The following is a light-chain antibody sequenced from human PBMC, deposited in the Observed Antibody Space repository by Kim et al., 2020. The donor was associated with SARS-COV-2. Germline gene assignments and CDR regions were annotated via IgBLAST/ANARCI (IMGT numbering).Light chain of an antibody. CDR2: AAS. CDR3: QQSYSTPPTT. V-gene: IGKV1-39*01. CDR1: QSLSSY. J-gene: IGKJ5*01. Sequence: SVGDRVTITCRASQSLSSYLNWYQQKPGKAPKLLIYAASSLQSGVPSRFSGSGSGTDFTLTISSLQPEDFATYYCQQSYSTPPTTFGQGTRLEIK.